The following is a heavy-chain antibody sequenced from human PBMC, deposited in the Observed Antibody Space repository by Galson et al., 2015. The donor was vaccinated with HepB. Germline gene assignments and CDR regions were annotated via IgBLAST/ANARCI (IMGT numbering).Heavy chain of an antibody. Sequence: SVKVSCKASGYTFTSYDINWVRQATGQGLEWMGWMNPNSGNTGYAQKFQGRVTMTRNTSISTAYMELSSLRSEDTAVYYCARVHDSSGYSLDYWGQGTLVTVSS. CDR1: GYTFTSYD. V-gene: IGHV1-8*01. J-gene: IGHJ4*02. D-gene: IGHD3-22*01. CDR2: MNPNSGNT. CDR3: ARVHDSSGYSLDY.